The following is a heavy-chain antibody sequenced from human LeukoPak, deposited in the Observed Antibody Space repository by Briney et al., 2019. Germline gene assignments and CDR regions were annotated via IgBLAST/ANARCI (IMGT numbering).Heavy chain of an antibody. CDR3: ARSGIAAGGTYYCYYMDV. V-gene: IGHV3-33*01. J-gene: IGHJ6*03. D-gene: IGHD6-13*01. Sequence: GGSLRLSCAASGFTFSNYGMHWVRQAPGKGLEWVAVIWFDGTNKYYVDSVRGRFTISRDSSKNTLYLQMNGLRAEDTAVYYCARSGIAAGGTYYCYYMDVWGKGTTVTVSS. CDR1: GFTFSNYG. CDR2: IWFDGTNK.